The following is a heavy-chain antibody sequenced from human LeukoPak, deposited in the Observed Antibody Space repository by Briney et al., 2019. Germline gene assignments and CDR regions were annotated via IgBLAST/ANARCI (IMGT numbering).Heavy chain of an antibody. D-gene: IGHD4-23*01. CDR3: ARVRTLVKDRTYNWFDP. J-gene: IGHJ5*02. CDR2: IIPIFGTA. V-gene: IGHV1-69*01. CDR1: GGTFSSYA. Sequence: ASVKVSCKASGGTFSSYAISWVRQAPGQGLEWMGGIIPIFGTANYAQKFQGRVMITADESTSTAYMELSSLRSEDTAVYYCARVRTLVKDRTYNWFDPWGQGTLVTVSS.